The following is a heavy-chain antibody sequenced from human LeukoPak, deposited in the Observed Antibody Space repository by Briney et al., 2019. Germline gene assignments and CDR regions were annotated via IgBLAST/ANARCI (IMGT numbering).Heavy chain of an antibody. CDR2: IYYSGST. V-gene: IGHV4-59*08. D-gene: IGHD3-10*01. CDR3: ARAYYYGSGSPPFDY. CDR1: GGSISSYY. J-gene: IGHJ4*02. Sequence: SETLSLTCTASGGSISSYYWSWLRQPPGKGLEWIGYIYYSGSTNYNPSLKSRVTISVDTSKNQFSLKLSSVTAADTAVYYCARAYYYGSGSPPFDYWGQGTLVTVSS.